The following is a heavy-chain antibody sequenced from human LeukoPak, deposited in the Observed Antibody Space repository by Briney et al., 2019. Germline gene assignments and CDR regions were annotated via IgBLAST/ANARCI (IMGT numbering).Heavy chain of an antibody. D-gene: IGHD3-22*01. CDR3: ARASHDTYYYDSSGYTRDI. V-gene: IGHV3-11*01. CDR2: ISSSSSTI. CDR1: GFTFSDYY. J-gene: IGHJ3*02. Sequence: TGGSLRLSCAAYGFTFSDYYMSWIRQAPGKGLEWVSYISSSSSTIYYADSVKGRFTISRDNAKNSLYLQMNSLRAEDTAVYYCARASHDTYYYDSSGYTRDIWGQGTMVTVSS.